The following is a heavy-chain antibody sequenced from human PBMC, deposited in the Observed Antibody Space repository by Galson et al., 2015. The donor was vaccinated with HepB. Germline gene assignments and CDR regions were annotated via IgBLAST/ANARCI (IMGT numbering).Heavy chain of an antibody. CDR1: GFTFGSYA. J-gene: IGHJ4*02. CDR3: ARLEGVIVTRGLDY. V-gene: IGHV3-23*01. D-gene: IGHD3-16*02. CDR2: ISGSGGST. Sequence: SLRLSCAASGFTFGSYAMSWVRQAPGKGLEWVSVISGSGGSTYYADSVKGRFTISRDNPKNTLYLQMNSLKASDTAIYYCARLEGVIVTRGLDYWGQGTLVTVSS.